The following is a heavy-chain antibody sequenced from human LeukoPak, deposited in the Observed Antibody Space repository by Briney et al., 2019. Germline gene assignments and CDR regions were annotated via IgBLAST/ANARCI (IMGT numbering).Heavy chain of an antibody. J-gene: IGHJ4*02. Sequence: PSETLSLTCAVYGGSFSGYYWSWIRQPPGKGLEWIGEINHSGSTNYNPSLKGRVTISVDTSKNQFSLKLSSVTAADTAVYYCARPNWNDLHFDYWGQGTLVTVSS. V-gene: IGHV4-34*01. CDR1: GGSFSGYY. CDR3: ARPNWNDLHFDY. D-gene: IGHD1-1*01. CDR2: INHSGST.